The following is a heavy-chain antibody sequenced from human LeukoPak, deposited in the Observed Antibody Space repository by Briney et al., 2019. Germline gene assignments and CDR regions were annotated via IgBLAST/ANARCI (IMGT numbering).Heavy chain of an antibody. J-gene: IGHJ4*02. CDR2: IKQDGSEK. Sequence: GGSLRLSCAASGFTFSSYWMSWVRQAPGKGLEWVANIKQDGSEKYYVDSMKGRFTISRDNAKNSLYLQVNSLGAEDTAVYYCAREIFSYGFDYWGQGTLVTVSS. CDR3: AREIFSYGFDY. D-gene: IGHD5-18*01. CDR1: GFTFSSYW. V-gene: IGHV3-7*01.